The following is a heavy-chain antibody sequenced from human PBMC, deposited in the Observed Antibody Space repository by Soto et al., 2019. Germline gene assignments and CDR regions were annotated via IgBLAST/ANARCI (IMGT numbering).Heavy chain of an antibody. Sequence: LSLTCSVSAADINTYSWTWIRQPAGKGLEWIGRIYTSASINYNPSLKGRVTLSVDTSTNQVSLRLASVTAADTAIYYCARDREAGYNFYYGMDVWGQGTTVTVSS. CDR2: IYTSASI. D-gene: IGHD6-19*01. CDR1: AADINTYS. J-gene: IGHJ6*02. V-gene: IGHV4-4*07. CDR3: ARDREAGYNFYYGMDV.